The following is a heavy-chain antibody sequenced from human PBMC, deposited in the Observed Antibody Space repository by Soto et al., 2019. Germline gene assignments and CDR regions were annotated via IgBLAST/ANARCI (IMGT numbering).Heavy chain of an antibody. CDR1: GGSISSGDYY. J-gene: IGHJ3*02. D-gene: IGHD5-12*01. V-gene: IGHV4-30-4*01. Sequence: PSETLSLTCTVSGGSISSGDYYWSWIRQPPGKGLEWIGYIYYSGSTYYNPSLKSRVTISVDTSKNQFSLKLSSVTAADTAVYYCARRLKQRYSGYDQRDHDAFDIWGQGTMVTVSS. CDR2: IYYSGST. CDR3: ARRLKQRYSGYDQRDHDAFDI.